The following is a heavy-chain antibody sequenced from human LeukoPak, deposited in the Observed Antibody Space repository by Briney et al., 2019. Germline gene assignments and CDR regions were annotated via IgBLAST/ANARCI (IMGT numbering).Heavy chain of an antibody. J-gene: IGHJ4*02. V-gene: IGHV3-23*01. D-gene: IGHD4-17*01. CDR1: GFTFSSYG. Sequence: QPGGTLRLSCAASGFTFSSYGMSWVRQAPGKGLEWVSAISGSGGSTYYADSVKGRFTISRDNSKNTLYLQMNSLRAEDTAVYYCAKATDYGDGYFDYWGQGTLVTVSS. CDR2: ISGSGGST. CDR3: AKATDYGDGYFDY.